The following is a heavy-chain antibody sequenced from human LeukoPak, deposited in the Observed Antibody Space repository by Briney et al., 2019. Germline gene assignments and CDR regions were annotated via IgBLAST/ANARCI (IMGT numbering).Heavy chain of an antibody. D-gene: IGHD1-26*01. CDR3: ARYGRYRAFDI. CDR2: INSDVSTT. Sequence: GGSLRLSCAASGFTSSAYWMHWVRQVPGKGPMWVSRINSDVSTTNYADSVKGRFTISRDNAKNTIYLQMNSLRAEDTAVYYCARYGRYRAFDIWGPGTVVTVSS. J-gene: IGHJ3*02. V-gene: IGHV3-74*01. CDR1: GFTSSAYW.